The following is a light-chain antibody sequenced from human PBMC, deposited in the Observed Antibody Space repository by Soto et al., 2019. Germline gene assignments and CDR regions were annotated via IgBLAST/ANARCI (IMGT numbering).Light chain of an antibody. J-gene: IGLJ3*02. CDR2: DVS. Sequence: QSALTQPRSVSGSPGQSVIISCTGTSSDVGGYNYVSWYQQHPGRAPKLMIYDVSKWPSGVPDRFSGSRSGNTASLTISGLQAEDEADYYCSSYAGTYTWVFGGGTKLTVL. CDR3: SSYAGTYTWV. CDR1: SSDVGGYNY. V-gene: IGLV2-11*01.